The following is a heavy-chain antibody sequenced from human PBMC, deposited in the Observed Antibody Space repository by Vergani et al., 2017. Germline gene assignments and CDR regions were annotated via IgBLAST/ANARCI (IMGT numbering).Heavy chain of an antibody. Sequence: QVQLQESGPGLVKPSETLSLTCTVSGGSISSYYWSWIRQPPGKGLEWIGYIYYSGSTNYNPSLKGRVTIAVDTSKNQFSVKLSSVTAADTAVYYLARSPSGPFAYYDGMDVWGQGTTVTVSS. D-gene: IGHD2-15*01. J-gene: IGHJ6*02. CDR1: GGSISSYY. CDR2: IYYSGST. V-gene: IGHV4-59*01. CDR3: ARSPSGPFAYYDGMDV.